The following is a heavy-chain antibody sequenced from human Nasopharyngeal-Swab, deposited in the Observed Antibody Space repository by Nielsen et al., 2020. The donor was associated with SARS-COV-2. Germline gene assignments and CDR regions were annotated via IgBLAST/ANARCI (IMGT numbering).Heavy chain of an antibody. V-gene: IGHV4-59*01. CDR1: GGSISSYY. D-gene: IGHD3-22*01. J-gene: IGHJ3*02. CDR3: AREVGTYYYDSSGSPPTFDI. CDR2: IYYSGST. Sequence: SETLSLTCTVSGGSISSYYWSWIRQPPGKGLEWIGYIYYSGSTNYNPSLKSRVTISVDTSKNQFSLKLNSVTAADTAVYYCAREVGTYYYDSSGSPPTFDIWGQGTMVTVSS.